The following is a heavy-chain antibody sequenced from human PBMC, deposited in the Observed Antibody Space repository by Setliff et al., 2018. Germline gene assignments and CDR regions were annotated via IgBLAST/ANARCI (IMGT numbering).Heavy chain of an antibody. Sequence: ASVKVSCKASGGTFSSYTISWVRQAPGQGLEWMGGIIPILGIANYAQKFQGRVTITADKSTSTAYMELSSLRSEDTAVYYCARNGDSSGYSYDAFDIWGQGTMVTVSS. CDR3: ARNGDSSGYSYDAFDI. J-gene: IGHJ3*02. CDR1: GGTFSSYT. V-gene: IGHV1-69*10. D-gene: IGHD3-22*01. CDR2: IIPILGIA.